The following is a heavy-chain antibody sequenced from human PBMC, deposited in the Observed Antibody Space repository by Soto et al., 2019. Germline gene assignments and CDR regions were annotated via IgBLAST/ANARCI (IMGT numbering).Heavy chain of an antibody. CDR3: VKDDGGYRSRAPH. J-gene: IGHJ4*02. CDR2: IRGSGDRT. CDR1: GITISNYP. Sequence: DVQLLESGGGLVQPGGSLRLSCAASGITISNYPMSWVRQAPGKGLDWVSGIRGSGDRTYYADSAKGRFTISKDISRNSLSLQMDSLGVEDTAVYFCVKDDGGYRSRAPHWGQGTLVIVSS. V-gene: IGHV3-23*01. D-gene: IGHD3-22*01.